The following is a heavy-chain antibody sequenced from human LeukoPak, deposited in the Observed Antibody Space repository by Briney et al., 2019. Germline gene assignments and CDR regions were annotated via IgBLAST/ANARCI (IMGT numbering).Heavy chain of an antibody. J-gene: IGHJ4*02. D-gene: IGHD6-19*01. Sequence: ASVKVSCKASGYTCTSYAMNWVRQAPGQGLEWMGWINTNTGNPTYAQDFTGRFVFSLDTSVSTAYLQISSLKAEDTAVYYCARDMYSSGWQPDYWGQGTLVTVSS. V-gene: IGHV7-4-1*02. CDR3: ARDMYSSGWQPDY. CDR2: INTNTGNP. CDR1: GYTCTSYA.